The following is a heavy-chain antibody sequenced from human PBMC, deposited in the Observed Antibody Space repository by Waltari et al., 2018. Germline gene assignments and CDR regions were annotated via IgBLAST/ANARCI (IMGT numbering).Heavy chain of an antibody. Sequence: EVQLVESGGGLVQPGGSLSLSCAASGFTVRSNYMSWVRQAPGKGLEWVSLIYSGGRTYYADSVKGRFTIARDNSKNTLYLQMNSLRAEDTAVYYCTRDAGAVAAEGDYWGQGTLVTVSS. CDR1: GFTVRSNY. D-gene: IGHD6-19*01. V-gene: IGHV3-66*01. J-gene: IGHJ4*02. CDR3: TRDAGAVAAEGDY. CDR2: IYSGGRT.